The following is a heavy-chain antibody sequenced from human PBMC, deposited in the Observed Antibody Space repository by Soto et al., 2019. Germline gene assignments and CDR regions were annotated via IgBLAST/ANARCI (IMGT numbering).Heavy chain of an antibody. J-gene: IGHJ4*02. D-gene: IGHD1-26*01. CDR2: ISYDGSNK. V-gene: IGHV3-30-3*01. CDR1: GFTFSSYA. CDR3: ARIGDSGSYRFDY. Sequence: SLRLSCAASGFTFSSYAMHWVRQAPGKGLEWVAVISYDGSNKYYADSVKGRFTISRDNSKNTLYLQMNSLRAEDTAVYYCARIGDSGSYRFDYWGQGTLVTVSS.